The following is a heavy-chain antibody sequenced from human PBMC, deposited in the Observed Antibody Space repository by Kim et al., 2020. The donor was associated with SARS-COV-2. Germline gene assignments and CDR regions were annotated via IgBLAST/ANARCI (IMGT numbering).Heavy chain of an antibody. CDR3: ARGGGNWFDP. J-gene: IGHJ5*02. Sequence: STKQPADSGKGRFTITRDNSKNTLYLQMNSLRAEETAVYYCARGGGNWFDPWGQGTLVTVSS. V-gene: IGHV3-30-3*01. CDR2: STK. D-gene: IGHD3-16*01.